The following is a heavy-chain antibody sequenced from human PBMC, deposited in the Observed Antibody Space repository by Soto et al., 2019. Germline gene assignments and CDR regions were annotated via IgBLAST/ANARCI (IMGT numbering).Heavy chain of an antibody. J-gene: IGHJ4*02. D-gene: IGHD6-25*01. CDR3: ARGISVMAAFAGDAPDKYFFDS. V-gene: IGHV4-34*01. CDR2: INHSGST. Sequence: SETLSLTCAVYGGSFSGYYWTWIRQPPEKGLEWIGEINHSGSTNQNPSLKSRVSISVDRSKNQFSLRLRSVTAADTAVYYCARGISVMAAFAGDAPDKYFFDSWSLGTLVTVPQ. CDR1: GGSFSGYY.